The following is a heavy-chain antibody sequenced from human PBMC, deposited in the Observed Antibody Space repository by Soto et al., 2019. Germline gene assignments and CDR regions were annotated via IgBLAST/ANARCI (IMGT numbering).Heavy chain of an antibody. V-gene: IGHV4-30-2*01. CDR2: IYHSGST. J-gene: IGHJ4*02. Sequence: SETLSLTCAVSGGXISSGGYSWSWIRQPPGKGLEWIGYIYHSGSTYYNPSLKSRVTISVDRSKNQFSLKLSSVTAADTAVYYCARGHPFGRWGQGTQVTVSS. CDR1: GGXISSGGYS. CDR3: ARGHPFGR. D-gene: IGHD3-3*01.